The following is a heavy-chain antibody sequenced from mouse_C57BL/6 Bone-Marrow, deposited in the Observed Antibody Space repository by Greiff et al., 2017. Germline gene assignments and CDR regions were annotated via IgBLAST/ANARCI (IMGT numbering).Heavy chain of an antibody. J-gene: IGHJ2*01. CDR3: ARRKY. Sequence: QVQLQQSGAELVKPGASVKLSCKASGYTFTSYWMQWVKQRPGQGLEWIGEIDPSDSYTNYNQKFKGKATLTVDTSSSTAYMQLSSLTSEDSAVYYCARRKYWGQGTTLTVSS. V-gene: IGHV1-50*01. CDR2: IDPSDSYT. CDR1: GYTFTSYW.